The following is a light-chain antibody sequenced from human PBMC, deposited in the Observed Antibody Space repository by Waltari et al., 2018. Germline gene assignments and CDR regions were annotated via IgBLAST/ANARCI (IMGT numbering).Light chain of an antibody. V-gene: IGKV4-1*01. CDR3: QQFYSLPLT. J-gene: IGKJ4*01. CDR1: QSLLWTSNNRNY. CDR2: WAC. Sequence: DFVMTQSPDSLAVSLGERATINCKSSQSLLWTSNNRNYLAWYQRKPGQPPKLLMTWACIRQSGGPDRFGGSGSGTDFALIISSVQAEDVAVYYCQQFYSLPLTFGGGT.